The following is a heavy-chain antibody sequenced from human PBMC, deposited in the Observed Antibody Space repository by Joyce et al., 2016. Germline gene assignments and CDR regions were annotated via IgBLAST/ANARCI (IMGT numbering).Heavy chain of an antibody. Sequence: QVQLVQSGSEVKKPGASVEVSCKASGYIFTTYGISWVRQAPGQGFEWMGWISANHGNTKYAQKCQGRVTMTIDTSTSTAYMELESLRADDTAVYYCARDIHYYNSSGYYWGAFDIWGQGTMVSVSS. D-gene: IGHD3-22*01. J-gene: IGHJ3*02. CDR3: ARDIHYYNSSGYYWGAFDI. CDR2: ISANHGNT. CDR1: GYIFTTYG. V-gene: IGHV1-18*01.